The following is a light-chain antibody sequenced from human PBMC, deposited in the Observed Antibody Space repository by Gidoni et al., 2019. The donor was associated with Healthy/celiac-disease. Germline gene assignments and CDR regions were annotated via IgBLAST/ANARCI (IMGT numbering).Light chain of an antibody. CDR1: QSVSSY. Sequence: EIVLTQSPATLSLSPGERATLSCRASQSVSSYLAWYQQKPGQAPRLLIYDASNRATGIPARFSGSGSGTDFTLTISILGPEDFAVYYCQQRSNWPPFLTFGGXTKVEIK. CDR2: DAS. CDR3: QQRSNWPPFLT. V-gene: IGKV3-11*01. J-gene: IGKJ4*01.